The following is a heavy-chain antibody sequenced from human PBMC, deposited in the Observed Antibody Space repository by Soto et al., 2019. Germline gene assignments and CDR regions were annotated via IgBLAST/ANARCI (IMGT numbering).Heavy chain of an antibody. D-gene: IGHD2-2*01. Sequence: GGSLRLSCVASGFTFSSYWMHWVRQAPGKGLVWVSRINSDGSSTSYADSVKGRFTISRDNAKNTLYLQMNSLRAEDTAVYYCASGPGWSKYCSSTSCYRMTYYYMDVWGKGTTVTVSS. J-gene: IGHJ6*03. V-gene: IGHV3-74*01. CDR2: INSDGSST. CDR1: GFTFSSYW. CDR3: ASGPGWSKYCSSTSCYRMTYYYMDV.